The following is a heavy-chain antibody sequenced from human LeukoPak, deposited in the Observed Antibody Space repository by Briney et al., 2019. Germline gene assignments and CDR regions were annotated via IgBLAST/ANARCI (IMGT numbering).Heavy chain of an antibody. CDR2: ISYDGSNK. J-gene: IGHJ4*02. CDR1: GFTFSSYG. D-gene: IGHD1-14*01. V-gene: IGHV3-30*03. Sequence: GGSLRLSCAASGFTFSSYGMHWVRQAPGKGLEWVAVISYDGSNKYYADSVKGRFTISRDNSKNTLYLQMNSLRAEDTAVYYCASWPRSSYDYWGQGTLVTVSS. CDR3: ASWPRSSYDY.